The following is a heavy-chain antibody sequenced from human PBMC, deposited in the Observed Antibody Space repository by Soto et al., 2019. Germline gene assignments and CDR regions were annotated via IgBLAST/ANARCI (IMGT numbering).Heavy chain of an antibody. CDR1: GFTFSRQW. CDR3: ATHDLFLSGPLDY. J-gene: IGHJ4*02. CDR2: INQDESDK. V-gene: IGHV3-7*02. Sequence: GGSLRLSCAASGFTFSRQWMTWVRQAPGKGLEWVASINQDESDKYYVDSVKGRFTISRDNAKSSLFLQMNSLRAEDTAVYFCATHDLFLSGPLDYWGQGTLVTVSS. D-gene: IGHD3-3*01.